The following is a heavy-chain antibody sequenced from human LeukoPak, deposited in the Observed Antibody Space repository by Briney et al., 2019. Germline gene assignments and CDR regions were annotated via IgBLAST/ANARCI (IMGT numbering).Heavy chain of an antibody. V-gene: IGHV1-2*02. CDR2: INPNSGGT. CDR1: GYTFTGYF. J-gene: IGHJ6*03. CDR3: ATSGELGYCSSTNSPPYYYMDF. Sequence: VAPVKVSCKASGYTFTGYFMHLVRQAPGQGLEWMGWINPNSGGTNYAQKFQGRVTMTRDTSISTAYMELSRLRSDDTAVYYCATSGELGYCSSTNSPPYYYMDFWGKGTTVTVSS. D-gene: IGHD2-2*01.